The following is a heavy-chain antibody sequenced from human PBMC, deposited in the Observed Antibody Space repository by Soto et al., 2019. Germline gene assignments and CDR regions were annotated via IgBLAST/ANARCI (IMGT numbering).Heavy chain of an antibody. D-gene: IGHD4-17*01. J-gene: IGHJ5*02. CDR3: ARRIPDDSGYHWFDH. Sequence: SETLSLTCTVSGGSISSYYWSWIRQPSGKGLEWIGYIYFSGSTNYNPSLKSRVTISVDTSKNQFSLKLSSVTAADTAVYYCARRIPDDSGYHWFDHWGQGTLVT. V-gene: IGHV4-59*01. CDR2: IYFSGST. CDR1: GGSISSYY.